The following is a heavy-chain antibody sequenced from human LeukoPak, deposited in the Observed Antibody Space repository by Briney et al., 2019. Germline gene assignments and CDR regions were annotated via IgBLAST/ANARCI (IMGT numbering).Heavy chain of an antibody. V-gene: IGHV3-9*01. D-gene: IGHD3-22*01. J-gene: IGHJ4*02. CDR2: ISWNSGSI. CDR1: GFTFDDYA. Sequence: GGSLRLSCAASGFTFDDYAMHWVRQAPGKGLEWVSGISWNSGSIGYADSVKGRFTISRDNAKNSLYLQMNSLRAEDTALYYCAKDREVVPPDRGFFDYWGQGTLVTVSS. CDR3: AKDREVVPPDRGFFDY.